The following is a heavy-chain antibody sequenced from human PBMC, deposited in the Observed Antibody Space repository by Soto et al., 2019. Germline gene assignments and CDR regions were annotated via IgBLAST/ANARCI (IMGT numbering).Heavy chain of an antibody. CDR2: ISSSSSTI. D-gene: IGHD3-22*01. Sequence: GGSLRLSCAASGFTFSSYSMNWVRQAPGKGLEWVSYISSSSSTIYYADSVKGRFTISRDNAKNSLYLQMNSLRAEDTAVYYSARGYYDSSGYYWVFDYWGQGTLVTVSS. J-gene: IGHJ4*02. CDR3: ARGYYDSSGYYWVFDY. V-gene: IGHV3-48*01. CDR1: GFTFSSYS.